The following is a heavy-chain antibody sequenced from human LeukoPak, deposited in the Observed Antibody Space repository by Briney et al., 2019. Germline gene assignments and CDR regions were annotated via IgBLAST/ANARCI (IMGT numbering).Heavy chain of an antibody. CDR2: IKQDGSEK. CDR1: EFTFSSYW. Sequence: GGSLRLSCAASEFTFSSYWMSWVRQAPGKGREWVANIKQDGSEKYYGDSVKGRFTISRDNTKNSLYLQMNSLRAEDTAVYYCARGSGSYILYYYYYMDVWGKGTTVTVSS. CDR3: ARGSGSYILYYYYYMDV. J-gene: IGHJ6*03. D-gene: IGHD1-26*01. V-gene: IGHV3-7*01.